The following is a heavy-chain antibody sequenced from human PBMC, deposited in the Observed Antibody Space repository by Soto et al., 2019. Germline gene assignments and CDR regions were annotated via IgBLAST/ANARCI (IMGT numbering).Heavy chain of an antibody. CDR1: GFTFNSLS. CDR3: AREPYGDSQYFDY. V-gene: IGHV3-30*04. J-gene: IGHJ4*02. D-gene: IGHD2-21*02. CDR2: VSFDGKVT. Sequence: GGSLRLSCTCSGFTFNSLSLHWVRQGPDKGLEWVAVVSFDGKVTYYADSVKGRFTVSRDNSKNTIYLQANSLRAEDTAVYYCAREPYGDSQYFDYWGQGTPVTVSS.